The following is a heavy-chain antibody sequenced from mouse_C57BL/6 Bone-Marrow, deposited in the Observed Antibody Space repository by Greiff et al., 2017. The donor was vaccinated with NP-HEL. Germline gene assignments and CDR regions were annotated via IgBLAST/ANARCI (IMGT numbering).Heavy chain of an antibody. Sequence: QVQLKQSGAELVRPGTSVKLSCKASGYTFTSYWIHWVKQRPGQGLEWIGVIDPSDSYTNYNQKFKGKATLTVDTSSSTAYMQLSSLTSEDSAVYYCARWLLRSVAMDYWGQGTSVTVSS. CDR3: ARWLLRSVAMDY. J-gene: IGHJ4*01. D-gene: IGHD2-3*01. CDR2: IDPSDSYT. V-gene: IGHV1-59*01. CDR1: GYTFTSYW.